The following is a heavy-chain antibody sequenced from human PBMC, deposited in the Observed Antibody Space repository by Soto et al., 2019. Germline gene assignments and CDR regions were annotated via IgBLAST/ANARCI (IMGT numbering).Heavy chain of an antibody. CDR3: TSSSVSDIVVVAAASELDY. J-gene: IGHJ4*02. CDR1: GFTFKSNA. CDR2: ISYDGSNK. D-gene: IGHD2-15*01. V-gene: IGHV3-30*04. Sequence: VQLLESGGGLVQPGGSLRLSCAASGFTFKSNAMHWVRQAPGKGLEWVAVISYDGSNKHYTDSVKGRFTISRDNSKNTLYLQMNGLRPEDTAVYYCTSSSVSDIVVVAAASELDYWGQGTLVTVSS.